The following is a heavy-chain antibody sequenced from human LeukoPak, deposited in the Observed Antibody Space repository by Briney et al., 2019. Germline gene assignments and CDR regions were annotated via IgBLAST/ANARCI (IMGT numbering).Heavy chain of an antibody. CDR1: GVSISSYY. D-gene: IGHD3-10*01. J-gene: IGHJ4*02. Sequence: PSEPLSLTCTVSGVSISSYYWSWIRQPPGKGLEWIGYNYYSGSTNYNPSLKSRVTISVDTSKNQFSLKLSSVTAADTAVYYCARDPGPYYYGSGSYPFDYWGQGTLVTVSS. V-gene: IGHV4-59*01. CDR2: NYYSGST. CDR3: ARDPGPYYYGSGSYPFDY.